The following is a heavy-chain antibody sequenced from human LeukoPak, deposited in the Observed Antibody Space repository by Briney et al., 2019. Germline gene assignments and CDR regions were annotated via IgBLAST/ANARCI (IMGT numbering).Heavy chain of an antibody. D-gene: IGHD2-2*01. CDR1: GYDFNSYW. CDR2: IYPGDSDT. CDR3: AGHPGYCGCASFFGGGGGSNYFDS. V-gene: IGHV5-51*01. J-gene: IGHJ4*02. Sequence: GESLKISCKGFGYDFNSYWIGWVRQMPGKGLDWMGIIYPGDSDTRYSPSFQGQVTISADKSFSTTYLQWSSLKASDSAMYYCAGHPGYCGCASFFGGGGGSNYFDSWGQGTLVTVSS.